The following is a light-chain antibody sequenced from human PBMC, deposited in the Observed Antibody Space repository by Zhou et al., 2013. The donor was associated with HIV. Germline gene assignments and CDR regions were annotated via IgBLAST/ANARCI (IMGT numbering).Light chain of an antibody. CDR3: QQYNNYGWT. Sequence: DIQMTQSPSTLSASVGDRVIITCRASQSISSWLAWFQQKPGKAPKLLIYKASSLHSGVPSRFSGSGSGTEFTLTISSLQPDDFATYYCQQYNNYGWTFGQGTKV. CDR2: KAS. J-gene: IGKJ1*01. V-gene: IGKV1-5*03. CDR1: QSISSW.